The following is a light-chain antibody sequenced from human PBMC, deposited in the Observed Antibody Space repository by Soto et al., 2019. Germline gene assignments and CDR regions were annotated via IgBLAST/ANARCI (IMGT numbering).Light chain of an antibody. V-gene: IGLV2-14*03. CDR1: SSDVGGYNY. CDR2: DVS. Sequence: QSALTQPASLSGSPGQSITISCTGTSSDVGGYNYVSWYQHHPGKAPKLMIFDVSNRPSGAPNRSSAPKPGNPPSLTISRLQPEDEDDYYCSSYTSGDTRQIVFGTGTKVTVL. J-gene: IGLJ1*01. CDR3: SSYTSGDTRQIV.